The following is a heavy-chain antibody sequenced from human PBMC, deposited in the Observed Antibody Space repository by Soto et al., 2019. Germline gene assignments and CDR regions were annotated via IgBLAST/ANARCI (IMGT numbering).Heavy chain of an antibody. V-gene: IGHV3-33*01. D-gene: IGHD2-15*01. Sequence: GGSLRLSCVASDFSFINYGSRWVRQSPLKWLEWVALICYEGTNNYYGDPGKGRFTVSRDNSKKTVYLQMNSLRADDTGVYYCVRGGSCRGGSCYPTLDFYGDYEGFDYWGQGTLVTVSS. CDR3: VRGGSCRGGSCYPTLDFYGDYEGFDY. CDR2: ICYEGTNN. CDR1: DFSFINYG. J-gene: IGHJ4*02.